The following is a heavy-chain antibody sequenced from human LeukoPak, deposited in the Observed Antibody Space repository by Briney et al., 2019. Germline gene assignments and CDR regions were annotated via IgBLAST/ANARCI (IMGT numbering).Heavy chain of an antibody. CDR2: ISGNGGTP. Sequence: GGSLRLSCAASGLTFSNYVMTWVRQAPGKGLEWVSGISGNGGTPHYADSVKGRFTISRDNSKNPLYLQMNSLRAEDTAVYYCARGGSPPEALGDTFDIWGPGTMVTVSS. V-gene: IGHV3-23*01. D-gene: IGHD1-26*01. CDR1: GLTFSNYV. J-gene: IGHJ3*02. CDR3: ARGGSPPEALGDTFDI.